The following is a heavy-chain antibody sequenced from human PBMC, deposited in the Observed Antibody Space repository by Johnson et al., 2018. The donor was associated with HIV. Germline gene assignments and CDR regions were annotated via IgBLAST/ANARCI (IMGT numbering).Heavy chain of an antibody. D-gene: IGHD3-22*01. Sequence: VQLVESGGGLVQPGGSLRLSCAASGFTFSDHYLDWVRQAPGKGLEWVGRSKNKANSYSTEYAASVQGRFTISRDDSKNSLYLQMNSLRSEDTAVYYCVRDSSGYSGFDIWGQGKMVTVSS. CDR3: VRDSSGYSGFDI. CDR2: SKNKANSYST. J-gene: IGHJ3*02. V-gene: IGHV3-72*01. CDR1: GFTFSDHY.